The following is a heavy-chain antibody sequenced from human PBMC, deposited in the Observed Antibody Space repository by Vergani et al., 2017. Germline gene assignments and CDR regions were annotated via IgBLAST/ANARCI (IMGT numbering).Heavy chain of an antibody. D-gene: IGHD6-13*01. CDR3: AGGFSAAIEINY. V-gene: IGHV3-74*02. Sequence: EVQLLESGGGLVQPGGSLRLSCAASPFTFSNYWMHWVRQAPGKGLVWVSRINSDGSYTNYADSVKGRFTISRDNAKNTLYLQMNSLRAEDTAVYYCAGGFSAAIEINYWGQGTLVTVSS. CDR2: INSDGSYT. J-gene: IGHJ4*02. CDR1: PFTFSNYW.